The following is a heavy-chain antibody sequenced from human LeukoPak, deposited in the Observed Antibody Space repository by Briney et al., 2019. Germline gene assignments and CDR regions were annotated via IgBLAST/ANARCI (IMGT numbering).Heavy chain of an antibody. CDR1: GYSISNDYY. D-gene: IGHD1-1*01. CDR3: AKAGTTGIHHWFDP. Sequence: PSESLSLTCVVSGYSISNDYYWGWIRQPPGKGLEWIGNIYHSGGSYYNPSLKSRVTILVDTSKNQFSLKLSSVTAADTAVYYCAKAGTTGIHHWFDPWGQGNLVTVSS. CDR2: IYHSGGS. V-gene: IGHV4-38-2*01. J-gene: IGHJ5*02.